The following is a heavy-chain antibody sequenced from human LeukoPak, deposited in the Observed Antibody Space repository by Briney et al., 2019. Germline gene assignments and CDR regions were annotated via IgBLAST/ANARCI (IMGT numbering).Heavy chain of an antibody. CDR2: IIPIFGTA. CDR1: GGTFSVYA. D-gene: IGHD3-22*01. CDR3: ARDQGPYYYDSSGSGFDP. V-gene: IGHV1-69*13. Sequence: ASVKVSCKASGGTFSVYAISWVRQAPGQGLEWMGGIIPIFGTANYAQKFQGRVTITADESTSTAYMELRSLRSDDTAVYYCARDQGPYYYDSSGSGFDPWGQGTLVTVSS. J-gene: IGHJ5*02.